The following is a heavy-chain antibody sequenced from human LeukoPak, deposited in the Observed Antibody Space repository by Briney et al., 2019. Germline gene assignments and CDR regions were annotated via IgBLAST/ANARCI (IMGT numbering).Heavy chain of an antibody. CDR2: ISSSSSYI. CDR3: ARGPPDQLLFRSDY. J-gene: IGHJ4*02. V-gene: IGHV3-21*01. CDR1: GFTFSSYS. D-gene: IGHD2-2*01. Sequence: PGGSLRLSCAASGFTFSSYSMNWVRQAPGKGLEWVSSISSSSSYIYYADSVKGRFTISRDNAKNSLYLQMNSLRAEDTAVYYCARGPPDQLLFRSDYWGQGTLVTASS.